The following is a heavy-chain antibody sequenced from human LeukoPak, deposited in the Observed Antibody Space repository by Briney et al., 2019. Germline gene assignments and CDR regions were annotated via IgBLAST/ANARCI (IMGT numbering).Heavy chain of an antibody. J-gene: IGHJ4*02. Sequence: PGGSLRLSCAASGFTFSSYNMNWVRQAPGKGLEWVSSISSGSSYIYYADSVKGRFTISRDNAKNSLYLQLNTLRAEDTAVYYCARGTMVRGVIKSFDYWGQGTLVTVSS. CDR1: GFTFSSYN. V-gene: IGHV3-21*01. CDR3: ARGTMVRGVIKSFDY. CDR2: ISSGSSYI. D-gene: IGHD3-10*01.